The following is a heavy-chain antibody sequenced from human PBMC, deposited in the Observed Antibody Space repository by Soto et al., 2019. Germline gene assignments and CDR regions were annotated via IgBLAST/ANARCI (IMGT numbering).Heavy chain of an antibody. J-gene: IGHJ5*01. V-gene: IGHV1-2*02. CDR1: GYPFTGYN. Sequence: SVKLSCKASGYPFTGYNMHWVRQAPGQGLEWMGWINPNSGGTNYAQKFQGRVTMTRDTSISTSYMELSRLRSDDTAVYYCAKEGGLATIGHNWFYSCGQGTLVTVSS. D-gene: IGHD5-12*01. CDR3: AKEGGLATIGHNWFYS. CDR2: INPNSGGT.